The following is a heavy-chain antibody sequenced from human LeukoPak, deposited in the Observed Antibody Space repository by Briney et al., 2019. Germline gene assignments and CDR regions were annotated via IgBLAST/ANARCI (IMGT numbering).Heavy chain of an antibody. J-gene: IGHJ6*02. D-gene: IGHD5-18*01. CDR3: ARAGYSYGGEGYYGMDV. Sequence: GGSLRLSCAASGLTFSNCYMSWIRQAPGKGLEWVSYIRSSGSTIYYADSVKARPTISRDHAKNSLYQQMNSLRAEDTAVYYCARAGYSYGGEGYYGMDVWGQGTTVTVSS. CDR2: IRSSGSTI. CDR1: GLTFSNCY. V-gene: IGHV3-11*01.